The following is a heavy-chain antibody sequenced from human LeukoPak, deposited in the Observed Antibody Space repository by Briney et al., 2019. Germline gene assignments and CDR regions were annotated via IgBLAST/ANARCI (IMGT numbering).Heavy chain of an antibody. D-gene: IGHD4-17*01. V-gene: IGHV4-39*01. J-gene: IGHJ4*02. CDR2: IYYSGST. CDR3: ARPADYGSSYYFDY. CDR1: GGSISSSSYY. Sequence: SSETLSLTCTVSGGSISSSSYYWGWIRQPPGKGLEWIGSIYYSGSTYYNPSLKSRVTISVDTSKNQFSLKLSSVTAADTAVYYCARPADYGSSYYFDYWGQGTLVTVSS.